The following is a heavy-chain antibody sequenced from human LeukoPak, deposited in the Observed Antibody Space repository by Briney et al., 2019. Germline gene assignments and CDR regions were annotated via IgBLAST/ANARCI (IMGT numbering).Heavy chain of an antibody. CDR2: IYTSGST. J-gene: IGHJ3*02. D-gene: IGHD3-10*01. V-gene: IGHV4-61*02. CDR3: ARGTRHAFDI. CDR1: GGSISSGSYY. Sequence: ASQTLSLTCTVSGGSISSGSYYWSWIRQPAGKGLEWIGRIYTSGSTNYNPSLKSRVTISVDTSKNQFSLKLSSVTAADTAVYYCARGTRHAFDIWGQGTMVTVSS.